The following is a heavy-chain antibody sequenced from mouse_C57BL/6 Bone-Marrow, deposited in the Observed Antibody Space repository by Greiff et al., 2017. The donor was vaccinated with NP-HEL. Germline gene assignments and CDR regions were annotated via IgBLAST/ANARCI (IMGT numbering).Heavy chain of an antibody. CDR2: IRNKANGYTT. D-gene: IGHD1-1*01. CDR1: GFTFTDYY. J-gene: IGHJ3*01. V-gene: IGHV7-3*01. CDR3: ASDYGSSWAWFAY. Sequence: EVHLVESGGGLVQPGGSLSLSCAASGFTFTDYYMSWVRQPPGKALEWLGFIRNKANGYTTEYSASVKGRFTISRDNSRSILYLQMNALRAEDSATYYCASDYGSSWAWFAYWGQGTLVTVSA.